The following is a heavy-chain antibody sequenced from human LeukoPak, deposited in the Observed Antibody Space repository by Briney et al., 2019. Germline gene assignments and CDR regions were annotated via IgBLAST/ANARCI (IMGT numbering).Heavy chain of an antibody. V-gene: IGHV4-4*02. CDR1: GGSISSSNW. J-gene: IGHJ4*02. CDR3: VLRSFDSYFDY. D-gene: IGHD3-9*01. CDR2: IYHSGTT. Sequence: SGTLSLTCAVSGGSISSSNWWSWVRQPPGKGLEWIGEIYHSGTTNYNPSLKSRVTISVDKPKNQFSLNLSSVTAADTAVYYCVLRSFDSYFDYWGQGTLVTVSS.